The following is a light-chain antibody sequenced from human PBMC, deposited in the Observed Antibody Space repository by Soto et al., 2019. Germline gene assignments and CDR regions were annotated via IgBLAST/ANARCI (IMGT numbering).Light chain of an antibody. J-gene: IGKJ1*01. CDR2: GAS. V-gene: IGKV3-15*01. CDR3: QQYNNWPGT. Sequence: EILMTQSPDTLSVSPGERATLSCRASQSVSSNLAWYQQKPGQAPRLLIYGASTRATGIPARFSGSGSGTEFTLTISSLQSEDFAVYYRQQYNNWPGTFGQGTKVDI. CDR1: QSVSSN.